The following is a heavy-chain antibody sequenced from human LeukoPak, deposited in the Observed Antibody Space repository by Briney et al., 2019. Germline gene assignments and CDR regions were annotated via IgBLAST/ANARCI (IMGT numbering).Heavy chain of an antibody. CDR2: ITDSAAAT. D-gene: IGHD1-1*01. J-gene: IGHJ4*02. CDR1: GFTFSTYA. Sequence: GGSLRLSCTASGFTFSTYAMTWLRQPPGKGLEGVSTITDSAAATYYRESVKGRFTISRDNSKNTLYLQMNSLRGDDTAVYFCAKVYGNWYFDYWGQGTLVTVSS. V-gene: IGHV3-23*01. CDR3: AKVYGNWYFDY.